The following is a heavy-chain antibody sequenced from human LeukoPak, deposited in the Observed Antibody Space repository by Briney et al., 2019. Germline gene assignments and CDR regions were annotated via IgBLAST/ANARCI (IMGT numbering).Heavy chain of an antibody. Sequence: GGSLRLSCAASGFTFSSYAMSWVRQAPGKGLEWVSAISGSGGSTYYADSVKGRFTISRDNSKNTLYLQMNSLRAEDTAVYYCAKDGVWWELYYYYYYMDVRGKGTTVTVSS. J-gene: IGHJ6*03. CDR2: ISGSGGST. D-gene: IGHD1-26*01. CDR1: GFTFSSYA. V-gene: IGHV3-23*01. CDR3: AKDGVWWELYYYYYYMDV.